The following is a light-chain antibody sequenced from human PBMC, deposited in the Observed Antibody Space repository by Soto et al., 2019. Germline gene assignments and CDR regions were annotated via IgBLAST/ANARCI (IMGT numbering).Light chain of an antibody. CDR1: SSDVGTYNY. V-gene: IGLV2-14*01. Sequence: QSVLTQPASVSGSPGQSITISCTGTSSDVGTYNYVSWNQQHPGKAPKLMIYEVSNRPSGVSNRFSGSKSGNTASLTISGLQAEEEADYYCSSYTSSSTYVFGTGTKVTVL. J-gene: IGLJ1*01. CDR2: EVS. CDR3: SSYTSSSTYV.